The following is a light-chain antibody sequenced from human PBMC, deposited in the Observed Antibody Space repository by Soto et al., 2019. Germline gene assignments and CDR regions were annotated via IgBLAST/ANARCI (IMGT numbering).Light chain of an antibody. Sequence: QSVLTQPASVSGSPGQSITISCTGTSSDVGGYNYVSWYQQHPDKAPKLMIYDVSNRPSGVSNRFSGSKSGNTASLTISGLQAEDEADYHCSSYTSSSTYVLGTGTKVTVL. CDR1: SSDVGGYNY. J-gene: IGLJ1*01. V-gene: IGLV2-14*03. CDR2: DVS. CDR3: SSYTSSSTYV.